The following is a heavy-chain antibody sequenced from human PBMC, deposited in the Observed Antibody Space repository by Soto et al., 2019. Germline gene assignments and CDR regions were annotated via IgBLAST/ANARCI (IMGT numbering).Heavy chain of an antibody. V-gene: IGHV4-59*12. J-gene: IGHJ3*02. CDR1: GGSISNYY. CDR3: ASYQQSYAFDI. D-gene: IGHD2-2*01. Sequence: PSETLSLTCPVSGGSISNYYWTWIRQPPGKGLEWIGYIYYSGSTYYNPSLKSRVTISVDTSKNQFSLKLSSVTAADTAVYYCASYQQSYAFDIWGQGTMVTVSS. CDR2: IYYSGST.